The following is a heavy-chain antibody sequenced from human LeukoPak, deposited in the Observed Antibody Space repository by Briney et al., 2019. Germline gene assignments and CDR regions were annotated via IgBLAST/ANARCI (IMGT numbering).Heavy chain of an antibody. CDR2: IYYSGST. CDR3: ARGDGGSYQGRFDY. D-gene: IGHD1-26*01. V-gene: IGHV4-59*08. CDR1: GGSFSSDY. Sequence: SETLSLTCTVSGGSFSSDYWSWIRQPPGKGLEWIGYIYYSGSTNYNPSLKSRVTISVDTSKNQFSLRLSSVTAADTAVYYCARGDGGSYQGRFDYWGQGTLVTVSS. J-gene: IGHJ4*02.